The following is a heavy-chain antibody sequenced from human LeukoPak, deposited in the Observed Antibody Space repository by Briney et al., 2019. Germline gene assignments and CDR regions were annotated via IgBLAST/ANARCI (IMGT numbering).Heavy chain of an antibody. V-gene: IGHV1-18*01. D-gene: IGHD3-16*02. CDR3: ARDRPYVWGSYRYGDVNAFDI. Sequence: ASVKVSCKASGYTFTSYGISWVRQAPGQGLEWMGWISAYNGNTNYAQKLQGRVTMTTDTSTSTAYMELRSLRSDDTAVYYCARDRPYVWGSYRYGDVNAFDIWGQGTMVTVSS. CDR1: GYTFTSYG. CDR2: ISAYNGNT. J-gene: IGHJ3*02.